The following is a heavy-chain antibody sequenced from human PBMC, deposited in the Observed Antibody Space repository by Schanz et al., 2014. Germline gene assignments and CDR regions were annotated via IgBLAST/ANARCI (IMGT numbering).Heavy chain of an antibody. D-gene: IGHD3-10*01. Sequence: QVQLVQSAPEVKKPGASVKVSCKASGYIFGSHGMTWVRQAPGQGPELMGWISVYHGHTNYAEKVHGRVTMTTDTSTSTAYMELRSLISDDTAVYYCVRDAGWAFGDYHGMDVWGQGTSVTVSS. V-gene: IGHV1-18*01. J-gene: IGHJ6*02. CDR2: ISVYHGHT. CDR1: GYIFGSHG. CDR3: VRDAGWAFGDYHGMDV.